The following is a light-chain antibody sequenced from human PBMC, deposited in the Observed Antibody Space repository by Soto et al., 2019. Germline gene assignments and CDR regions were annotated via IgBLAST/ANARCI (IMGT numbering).Light chain of an antibody. CDR3: QSYDSSLSGSDV. Sequence: QSALTQPPPISGAPGQRVTISCTGGSSNIGAGSDVHWYHQLPGTAPKLLIYGNSNRPSGVPDRFSGSKSGTSASLAITGLQAEDEADYYCQSYDSSLSGSDVFGTGTKVTV. J-gene: IGLJ1*01. V-gene: IGLV1-40*01. CDR1: SSNIGAGSD. CDR2: GNS.